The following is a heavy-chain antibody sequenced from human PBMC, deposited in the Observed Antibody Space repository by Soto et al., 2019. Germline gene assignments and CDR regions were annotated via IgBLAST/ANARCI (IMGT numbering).Heavy chain of an antibody. Sequence: EVQLVESGGGLVQPGGSLRLSCAASGFTFSPYWMSWVRQAPGKGLEWVAIIKDDGGDEHYLEAVRGRFTISRDNAKNSLYLAMDSLIVEDTAVYYCAGGSGWISDTWGQGTLVTVSS. CDR1: GFTFSPYW. D-gene: IGHD6-19*01. J-gene: IGHJ5*02. V-gene: IGHV3-7*05. CDR3: AGGSGWISDT. CDR2: IKDDGGDE.